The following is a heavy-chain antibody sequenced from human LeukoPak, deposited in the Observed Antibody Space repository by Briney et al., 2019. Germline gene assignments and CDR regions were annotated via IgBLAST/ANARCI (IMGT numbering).Heavy chain of an antibody. V-gene: IGHV4-34*01. Sequence: SETLSLTCAVYGGSFSGYYRSWIRQPPGKGLEWIGEINHSGSTNYNPSLKSRVTISVDTSQNQFSLKLSSVTAADTAVYFCARGSSSSHHPALSWGQGTLVTASS. CDR3: ARGSSSSHHPALS. CDR1: GGSFSGYY. D-gene: IGHD6-13*01. CDR2: INHSGST. J-gene: IGHJ4*02.